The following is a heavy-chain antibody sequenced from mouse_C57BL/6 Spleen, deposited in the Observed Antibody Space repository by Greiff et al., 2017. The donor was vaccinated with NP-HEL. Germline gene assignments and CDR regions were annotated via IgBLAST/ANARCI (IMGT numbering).Heavy chain of an antibody. J-gene: IGHJ2*01. Sequence: EVKLMESGPQLVKPGASVKISCKASGYSFTGYYMNWVKQSPEKSLEWIGEINPSTGGTTYNQKFKAKATLTADKSSSTAYMQLKGLTSEDSSVYYCARWGNYYYFDDWGQGTTLTVSS. CDR1: GYSFTGYY. CDR2: INPSTGGT. CDR3: ARWGNYYYFDD. V-gene: IGHV1-42*01. D-gene: IGHD2-1*01.